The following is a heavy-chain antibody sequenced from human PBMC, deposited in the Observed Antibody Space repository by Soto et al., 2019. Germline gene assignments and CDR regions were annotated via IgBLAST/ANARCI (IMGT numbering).Heavy chain of an antibody. V-gene: IGHV3-11*01. D-gene: IGHD6-6*01. Sequence: PGGSLRLSCAAFGFTFSDYYMSWIRQAPGKGLEWISYISNTGSSIYYADSVKGRFTISRDNATKSLYLQMNSLRAEDTAVYYCARDRAARRGYFWYGVDVWGQGTTVTVSS. J-gene: IGHJ6*02. CDR1: GFTFSDYY. CDR3: ARDRAARRGYFWYGVDV. CDR2: ISNTGSSI.